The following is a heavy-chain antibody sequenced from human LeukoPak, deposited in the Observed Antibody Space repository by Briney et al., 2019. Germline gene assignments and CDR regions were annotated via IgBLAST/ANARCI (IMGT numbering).Heavy chain of an antibody. J-gene: IGHJ5*02. CDR3: ARGGPRGYSGYERWFDP. Sequence: SETLSLTCAVYGESFSGYYWSWIRQPPGKGLEWIGEINHSGSTNYNPSLKSRVTISVDTSKNQFSLKLSSVTAADTAVYYCARGGPRGYSGYERWFDPWGQGTLVTVSS. CDR1: GESFSGYY. D-gene: IGHD5-12*01. V-gene: IGHV4-34*01. CDR2: INHSGST.